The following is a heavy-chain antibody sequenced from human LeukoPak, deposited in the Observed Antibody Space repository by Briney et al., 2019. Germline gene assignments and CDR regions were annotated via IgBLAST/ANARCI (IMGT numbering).Heavy chain of an antibody. CDR1: GYSFTTHW. J-gene: IGHJ3*02. Sequence: GESLKISCKGSGYSFTTHWIGWARQLPGKGLEWMGIIYPGDSDTRYSPSFQGQVTMSADKSIDTAYLQWSSLKASDTAMYYCARRPSYDFWSGYYGVDGLDIWGQGTMVTVSS. CDR3: ARRPSYDFWSGYYGVDGLDI. D-gene: IGHD3-3*01. CDR2: IYPGDSDT. V-gene: IGHV5-51*01.